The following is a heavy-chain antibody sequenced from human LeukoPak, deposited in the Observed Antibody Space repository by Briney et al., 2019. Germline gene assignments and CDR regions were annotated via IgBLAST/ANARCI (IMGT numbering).Heavy chain of an antibody. D-gene: IGHD2-2*01. CDR2: IRYDGSDK. J-gene: IGHJ5*02. CDR1: GFTFRSYG. CDR3: AGYCSSTSCYEYNWFDP. Sequence: PGGSLGLSCAASGFTFRSYGMHWVRQAPGKGLEWVAFIRYDGSDKYYADSVKGRFTISRDNSRNTLYLQMNSLRAEDTAVYYCAGYCSSTSCYEYNWFDPWGQGTLVTVSS. V-gene: IGHV3-30*02.